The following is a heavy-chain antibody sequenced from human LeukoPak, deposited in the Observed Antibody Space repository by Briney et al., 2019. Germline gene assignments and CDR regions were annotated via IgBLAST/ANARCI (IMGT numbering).Heavy chain of an antibody. CDR1: GFTFSSYG. J-gene: IGHJ4*02. V-gene: IGHV3-23*01. Sequence: SGGSLRLSCAASGFTFSSYGMSWVRQAPGKGLEWVSAISGSGGSTYYADSVKGRFTISRDNSKNTLYLQMNSLRAEDTAVYYCASHGYCSGGSCTPYFDYWGQGTLVTVSS. D-gene: IGHD2-15*01. CDR2: ISGSGGST. CDR3: ASHGYCSGGSCTPYFDY.